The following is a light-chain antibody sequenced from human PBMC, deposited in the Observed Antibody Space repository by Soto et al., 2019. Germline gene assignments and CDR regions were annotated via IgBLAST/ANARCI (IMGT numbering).Light chain of an antibody. CDR3: QQCAYSPRT. CDR2: DAS. CDR1: QSVGNNY. Sequence: IVLTQSPDTLSLSPGERATLSCRASQSVGNNYLAWYQQKPGQAPRLLIYDASSRATGIPDRFSGSGSGTAFTLTISRLEPEDFAVYYCQQCAYSPRTFGQGTKVEVK. J-gene: IGKJ1*01. V-gene: IGKV3-20*01.